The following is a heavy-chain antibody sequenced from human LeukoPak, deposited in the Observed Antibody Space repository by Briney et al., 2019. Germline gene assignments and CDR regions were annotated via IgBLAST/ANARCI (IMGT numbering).Heavy chain of an antibody. CDR3: ARDWVPTSYNWSDP. Sequence: PGGSLRLSCAVSGFTFSIYWMSWVRHAPGKGLEWVANIKQDGSEKYYVDSVKGRFTISRDNAKNSLYLQMNSLRAEDTAVYYCARDWVPTSYNWSDPWGQGTLVTVSS. V-gene: IGHV3-7*01. D-gene: IGHD2/OR15-2a*01. CDR2: IKQDGSEK. J-gene: IGHJ5*02. CDR1: GFTFSIYW.